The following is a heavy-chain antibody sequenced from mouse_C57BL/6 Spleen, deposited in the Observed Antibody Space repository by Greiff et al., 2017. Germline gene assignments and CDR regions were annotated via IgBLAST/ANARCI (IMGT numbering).Heavy chain of an antibody. V-gene: IGHV1-85*01. CDR1: GYTFTSYD. CDR3: ARIYYDYGAMDY. D-gene: IGHD2-4*01. CDR2: IYPRDGSS. Sequence: QVQLQQSGPELVQPGASVKLSCTASGYTFTSYDINWVKQRPGQGLEWIGWIYPRDGSSTYNEKFKGKATFTVDTSSSTAYMELHSLTSEDSAVYVCARIYYDYGAMDYGGQGTSVTVSS. J-gene: IGHJ4*01.